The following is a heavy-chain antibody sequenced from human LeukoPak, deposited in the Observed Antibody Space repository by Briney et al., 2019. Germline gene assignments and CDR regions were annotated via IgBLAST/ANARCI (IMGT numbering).Heavy chain of an antibody. V-gene: IGHV3-23*01. Sequence: GGSLRLSCAASDFAFSSEAMGWVRQLPGGGLEWVSTISPAGGTTYYAGSMKGRFTISRDNSKSTLFLQMNSLRAEDTAVYFCAKSRSGSANWALQIFDNWGQGTLVTVSS. CDR3: AKSRSGSANWALQIFDN. D-gene: IGHD1-1*01. J-gene: IGHJ4*02. CDR2: ISPAGGTT. CDR1: DFAFSSEA.